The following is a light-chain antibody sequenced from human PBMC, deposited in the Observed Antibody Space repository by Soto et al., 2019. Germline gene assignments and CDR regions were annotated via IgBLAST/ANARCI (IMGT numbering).Light chain of an antibody. CDR1: SSDVGGYNY. J-gene: IGLJ2*01. Sequence: QSVLTQPASVSGSPGQSITISCTGTSSDVGGYNYVSWYQQHPGKAPKLIIYDVSHRPSGVSNRFSGSKSDNTASLTISGLQAEDEADYYCSSYTSSSSVVFGGGTKLTVL. CDR2: DVS. V-gene: IGLV2-14*03. CDR3: SSYTSSSSVV.